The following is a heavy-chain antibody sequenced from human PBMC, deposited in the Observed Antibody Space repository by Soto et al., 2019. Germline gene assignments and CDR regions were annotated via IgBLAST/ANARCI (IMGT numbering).Heavy chain of an antibody. D-gene: IGHD3-3*01. V-gene: IGHV1-18*01. CDR1: GYTFTSYG. CDR3: ARDFMEMENSDY. J-gene: IGHJ4*02. Sequence: GASVKVSCKASGYTFTSYGISWVRQAPGQGLGWMGWISAYNGNTNYAQKLQGRVTITADKSTSTAYMELSSLRSEDTAVYYCARDFMEMENSDYWGQGTLVTVSS. CDR2: ISAYNGNT.